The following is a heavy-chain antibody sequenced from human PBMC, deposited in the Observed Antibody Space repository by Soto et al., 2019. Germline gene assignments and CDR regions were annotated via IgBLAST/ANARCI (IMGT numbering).Heavy chain of an antibody. CDR1: GFTFSSYW. J-gene: IGHJ4*02. Sequence: EVQLMESGGGLVQPGGSLRLSCAASGFTFSSYWMSWVRQAPGKGLEWVANIRQDGGDKYFLDSVKGRFTISRDNAKNSLYLRMNSLRVEDTAIYYCVRDAVVSGVDYFDSWGQGTLVTVSS. V-gene: IGHV3-7*01. D-gene: IGHD2-8*01. CDR3: VRDAVVSGVDYFDS. CDR2: IRQDGGDK.